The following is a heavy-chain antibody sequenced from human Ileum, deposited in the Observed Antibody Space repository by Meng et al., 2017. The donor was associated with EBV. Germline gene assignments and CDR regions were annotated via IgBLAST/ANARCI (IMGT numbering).Heavy chain of an antibody. Sequence: QVSLGGSGEGLVKPGGSLRLSCAASGLTFSNYYMNWIRQAPGKGLEWVSFISSTGRTTYYADSVKGRFTVSRDNAKNSLFLQMHSLRAEDTAVYYCVYSSSFHWGQGTLVTVSS. J-gene: IGHJ4*02. CDR2: ISSTGRTT. CDR1: GLTFSNYY. V-gene: IGHV3-11*01. CDR3: VYSSSFH. D-gene: IGHD6-13*01.